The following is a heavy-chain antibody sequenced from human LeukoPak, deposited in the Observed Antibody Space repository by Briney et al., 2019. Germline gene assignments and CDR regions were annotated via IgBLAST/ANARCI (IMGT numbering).Heavy chain of an antibody. CDR2: INHSGST. CDR3: ETSKPVTAMVRGRESSSYGMDA. V-gene: IGHV4-34*01. D-gene: IGHD5-18*01. CDR1: GGSFSGYY. J-gene: IGHJ6*04. Sequence: SETLSLTCAVYGGSFSGYYWSWIRQPPGKGLEWIGEINHSGSTNYNPSLKSRVTISVDTSKNQFSLKLSSVTAADTAVYSCETSKPVTAMVRGRESSSYGMDAGAKGTRVTVPS.